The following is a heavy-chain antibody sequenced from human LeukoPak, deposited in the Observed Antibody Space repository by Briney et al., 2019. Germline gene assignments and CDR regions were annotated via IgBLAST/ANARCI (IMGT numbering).Heavy chain of an antibody. D-gene: IGHD4-17*01. Sequence: PGGSLRLSCTASGFTFDNAWMNWVRQAPGKGLEWVGRIKSETNGGTTDYAAPVKGRFSVSRDDSKNILYLQMNSLKTGDTAVYYCTADIQRNYGAYIFDYWGQGTLVTVSS. CDR1: GFTFDNAW. CDR2: IKSETNGGTT. J-gene: IGHJ4*02. V-gene: IGHV3-15*01. CDR3: TADIQRNYGAYIFDY.